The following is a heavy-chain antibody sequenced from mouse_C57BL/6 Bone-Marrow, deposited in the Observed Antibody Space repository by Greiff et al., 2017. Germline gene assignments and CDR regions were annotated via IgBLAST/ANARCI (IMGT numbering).Heavy chain of an antibody. CDR1: GFSLTSYA. CDR3: ARGGTVVATGYFDY. J-gene: IGHJ2*01. D-gene: IGHD1-1*01. CDR2: LWTGGGT. V-gene: IGHV2-9-1*01. Sequence: VKLVESGPGLVAPSQSLSITCTVSGFSLTSYAISWVRQPPGKGLEWLGVLWTGGGTNYNSALKSRLSISKDNSKSQVFLKMKSLQTDDTARYYCARGGTVVATGYFDYWGQGTTLTVSS.